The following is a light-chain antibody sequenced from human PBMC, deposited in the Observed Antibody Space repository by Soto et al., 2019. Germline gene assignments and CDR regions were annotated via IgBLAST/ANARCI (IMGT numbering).Light chain of an antibody. Sequence: EIVLTQSPGTLSLSPGARATLSCRASQSVSSSNLAWYQQKPGQAPRLLIYCVSSRATVIPDRFSGSVSGTNFTLTISTPELEDFAMYYCQRYGSSPRTFGQGTKVDIK. CDR3: QRYGSSPRT. V-gene: IGKV3-20*01. J-gene: IGKJ1*01. CDR1: QSVSSSN. CDR2: CVS.